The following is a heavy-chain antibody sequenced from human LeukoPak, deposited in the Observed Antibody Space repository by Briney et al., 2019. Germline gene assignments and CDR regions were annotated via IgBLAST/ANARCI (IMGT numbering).Heavy chain of an antibody. J-gene: IGHJ4*02. D-gene: IGHD4-23*01. CDR1: GYTFTSYY. V-gene: IGHV1-2*02. CDR3: AREVYGGNSVHFDY. Sequence: ASVTVSFTASGYTFTSYYMHWVRQAPGQGLEWMGWINPNSGGTNYSQKFQGRVTMTRDTSISTAYMELSRLRSDDTAVYFCAREVYGGNSVHFDYWGQGTLVTVSS. CDR2: INPNSGGT.